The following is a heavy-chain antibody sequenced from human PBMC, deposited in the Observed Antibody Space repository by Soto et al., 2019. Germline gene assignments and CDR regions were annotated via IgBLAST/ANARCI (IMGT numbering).Heavy chain of an antibody. CDR2: IYYSGST. J-gene: IGHJ4*02. D-gene: IGHD3-9*01. V-gene: IGHV4-31*03. CDR3: ASDGTGYYGFGY. Sequence: QVQLQESGPGLVKPSQTLSLTCTVSGGSISSGGYYWSWIRQHPGKGLEWIGYIYYSGSTYYNPSLTSRVTISVDTSKVQFSLKLSAVPAADTVVYYCASDGTGYYGFGYWGQGTLVTVSS. CDR1: GGSISSGGYY.